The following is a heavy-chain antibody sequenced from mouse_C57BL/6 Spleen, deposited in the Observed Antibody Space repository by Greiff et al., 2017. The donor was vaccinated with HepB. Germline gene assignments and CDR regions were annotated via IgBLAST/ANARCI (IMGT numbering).Heavy chain of an antibody. CDR2: IHPSDSDT. D-gene: IGHD2-5*01. J-gene: IGHJ4*01. Sequence: QVQLKQPGAELVKPGASVKVSCKASGYTFTSYWMHWVKQRPGQGLEWIGRIHPSDSDTNYNQKFKGKATLPVNKSSSTSYMQLSSLTSEYSAVYYCARSNPYYYAMDYWGQGTSVTVSS. V-gene: IGHV1-74*01. CDR1: GYTFTSYW. CDR3: ARSNPYYYAMDY.